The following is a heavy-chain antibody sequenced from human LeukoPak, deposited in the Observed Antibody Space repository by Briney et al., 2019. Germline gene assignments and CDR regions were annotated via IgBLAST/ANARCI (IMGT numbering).Heavy chain of an antibody. D-gene: IGHD6-13*01. V-gene: IGHV4-39*01. J-gene: IGHJ4*02. Sequence: PSETLSLTCTVSGGSISSSSYYWGWIRQLPGKGLEWIGSIYYSGSTYYNPSLKSRVTISVDTSKNQFSLKLSSVTAADTAVYYCARLHSSSWYYHYWGQGTLVTVSS. CDR2: IYYSGST. CDR1: GGSISSSSYY. CDR3: ARLHSSSWYYHY.